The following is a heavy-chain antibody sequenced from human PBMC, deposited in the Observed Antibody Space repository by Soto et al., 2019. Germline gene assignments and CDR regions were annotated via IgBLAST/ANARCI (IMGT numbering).Heavy chain of an antibody. Sequence: ASVKVSCKASGYTFTSYYMHWVRQAPGQGLEWMGIINPSGGSTSYAQKFHGRVTMTRDTSTSTVYMELSSLRSEDTAVYYCARVLQQVVQYYYYYGMDVWGQGTLVTVSS. J-gene: IGHJ6*02. CDR2: INPSGGST. CDR3: ARVLQQVVQYYYYYGMDV. CDR1: GYTFTSYY. V-gene: IGHV1-46*03. D-gene: IGHD6-13*01.